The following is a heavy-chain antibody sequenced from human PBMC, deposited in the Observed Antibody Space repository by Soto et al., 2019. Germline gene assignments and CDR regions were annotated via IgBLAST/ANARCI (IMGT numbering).Heavy chain of an antibody. Sequence: PSETLSLTYAVYGGSFSGYYWRWIRQPPGKGLEGIGEINHSGSTNYNPSLKSRVTISVDTSKNQFSLKLSSVTAADTAVYYCARGGSAARRLFGRLHYYGMDVWGQGTTVT. V-gene: IGHV4-34*01. CDR3: ARGGSAARRLFGRLHYYGMDV. CDR2: INHSGST. J-gene: IGHJ6*02. D-gene: IGHD6-6*01. CDR1: GGSFSGYY.